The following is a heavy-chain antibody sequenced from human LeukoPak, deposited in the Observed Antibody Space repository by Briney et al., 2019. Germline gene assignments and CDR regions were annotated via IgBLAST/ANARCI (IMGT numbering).Heavy chain of an antibody. CDR3: AKERRRVDTSMIRTYFFDS. J-gene: IGHJ4*02. Sequence: GGSLRLSCAASGFTFSSSAMSWVRQTPSKGLEWLSSITGDGVTTYYADSVKGRFTISRDNSKNILFLQMNSLRAEDSASYFCAKERRRVDTSMIRTYFFDSWGQGTPVTVSS. CDR2: ITGDGVTT. D-gene: IGHD3-16*01. V-gene: IGHV3-23*01. CDR1: GFTFSSSA.